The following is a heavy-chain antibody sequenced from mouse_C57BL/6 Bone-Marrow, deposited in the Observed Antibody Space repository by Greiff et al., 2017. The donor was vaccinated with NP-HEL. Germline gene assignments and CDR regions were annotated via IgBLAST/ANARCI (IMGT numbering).Heavy chain of an antibody. J-gene: IGHJ2*01. CDR3: ARGGNYWYYFDY. Sequence: QVQLLQSGAELVKPGASVKMSCKASGYTFTTYPIEWVKQNHGKSLEWIGNFHPYNDDTEYNEKFKNKATLTVEKSSSTVYLELSRLTSDDSSVYYCARGGNYWYYFDYWGQGNTLTVSS. D-gene: IGHD2-1*01. V-gene: IGHV1-47*01. CDR2: FHPYNDDT. CDR1: GYTFTTYP.